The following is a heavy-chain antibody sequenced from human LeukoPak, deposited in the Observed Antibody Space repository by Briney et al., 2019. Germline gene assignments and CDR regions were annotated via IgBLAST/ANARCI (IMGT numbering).Heavy chain of an antibody. Sequence: PGGSLRLSCAASGFTFSSYAMSWVRQAPGKGLEWVSAISGSGGSTYYADSVKGRFTISRDDAKNSLYLQMDSLRAEDTAIYYCTRVFDTWLPAVWGQGTMVTVSA. V-gene: IGHV3-23*01. CDR2: ISGSGGST. CDR3: TRVFDTWLPAV. D-gene: IGHD2-2*01. J-gene: IGHJ3*01. CDR1: GFTFSSYA.